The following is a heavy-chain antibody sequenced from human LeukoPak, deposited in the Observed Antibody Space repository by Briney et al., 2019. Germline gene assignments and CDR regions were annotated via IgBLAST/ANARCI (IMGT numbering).Heavy chain of an antibody. CDR1: GGSFSGYY. CDR2: INHSGST. D-gene: IGHD6-13*01. J-gene: IGHJ6*02. CDR3: ARRSSWPPYHYYYGMDV. Sequence: PSETLSLTCAVYGGSFSGYYWSWIRQPPGKGLEWIGEINHSGSTNYNPSLKSRVTISVDTSKNQFSLKLSSVTAADTAVYYCARRSSWPPYHYYYGMDVWGQGTTVTVSS. V-gene: IGHV4-34*01.